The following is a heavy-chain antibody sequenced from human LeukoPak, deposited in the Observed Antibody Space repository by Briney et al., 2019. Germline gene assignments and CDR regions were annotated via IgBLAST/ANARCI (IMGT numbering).Heavy chain of an antibody. J-gene: IGHJ5*02. Sequence: ASVKVSCKVSGGTFSTYAISWVRQAPGHGLEWMGGIIPILGTANYAHNVQDRVTISADESTSTVYMDLSSLRSEDTAVYYCARDNSVRDEAWWFNPWGQGTLVTVSS. CDR3: ARDNSVRDEAWWFNP. CDR2: IIPILGTA. CDR1: GGTFSTYA. D-gene: IGHD5-24*01. V-gene: IGHV1-69*13.